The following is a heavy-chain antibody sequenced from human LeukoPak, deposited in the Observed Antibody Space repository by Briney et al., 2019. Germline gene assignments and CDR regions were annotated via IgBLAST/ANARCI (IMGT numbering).Heavy chain of an antibody. J-gene: IGHJ4*02. CDR3: ARGSSMVRGVIIF. V-gene: IGHV3-66*01. CDR1: GFTVSSNY. CDR2: IYSGGST. Sequence: PGGSLRLSCAASGFTVSSNYMSWVRQAPGKGLEWVSVIYSGGSTYYADSVKGRFTISRENAKNSLYLQMNSLRAGDTAVYYCARGSSMVRGVIIFWGQGTLVTVSS. D-gene: IGHD3-10*01.